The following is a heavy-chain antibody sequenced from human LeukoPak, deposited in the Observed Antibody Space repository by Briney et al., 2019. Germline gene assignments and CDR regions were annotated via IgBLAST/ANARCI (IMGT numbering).Heavy chain of an antibody. CDR2: IYYSGST. D-gene: IGHD3-10*01. J-gene: IGHJ4*02. Sequence: SETLSLTCTVSGGSISSYYWSWIRQPPGRGLEWIGYIYYSGSTNYNPSLKSRVTISVDTSKNQFSLKLSSVTAADTAVYYCARRSPRGYLGYWGQGTLVTVSS. CDR3: ARRSPRGYLGY. V-gene: IGHV4-59*08. CDR1: GGSISSYY.